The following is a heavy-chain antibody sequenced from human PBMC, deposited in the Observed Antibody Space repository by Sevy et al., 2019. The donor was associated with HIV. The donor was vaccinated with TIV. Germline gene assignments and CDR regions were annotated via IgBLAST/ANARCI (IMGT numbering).Heavy chain of an antibody. CDR3: ARGSRFWSGYFYYFDY. CDR1: GFTFSSYD. Sequence: GGSLRLSCAASGFTFSSYDMHWVRQATGKGLEWASGMSTAGDTYYSGSVKGRFTISRENGKNSLYLQMNSLGAGDTAVYYCARGSRFWSGYFYYFDYWGQGTLVTVSS. CDR2: MSTAGDT. J-gene: IGHJ4*02. V-gene: IGHV3-13*01. D-gene: IGHD3-3*01.